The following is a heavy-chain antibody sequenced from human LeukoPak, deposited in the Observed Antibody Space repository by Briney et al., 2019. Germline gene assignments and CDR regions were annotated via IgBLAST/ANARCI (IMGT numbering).Heavy chain of an antibody. J-gene: IGHJ4*02. V-gene: IGHV3-74*01. CDR3: ASPPDYYDSSGYYYALAY. D-gene: IGHD3-22*01. Sequence: GGSLRLSCAASGFTFSSYWMHWVRQAPGKGLVWVSRINSDGSSTSYADSVKGRFTISRDNAKNTLYLQMNSLRAKDTAVYYCASPPDYYDSSGYYYALAYWGQGTLVTVSS. CDR2: INSDGSST. CDR1: GFTFSSYW.